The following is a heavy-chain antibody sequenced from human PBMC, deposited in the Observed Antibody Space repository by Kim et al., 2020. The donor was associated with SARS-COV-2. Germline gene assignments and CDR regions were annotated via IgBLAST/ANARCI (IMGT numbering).Heavy chain of an antibody. D-gene: IGHD2-21*01. CDR3: ARWVDHIEYFDY. V-gene: IGHV4-39*01. Sequence: SETLSLTCTVSGGSIIGANYHWSWIRQPPGKGLEWLATIHFPGRTYYPPSLKSGVTISVDTSKNQFSLNINSVTATDTAVYYCARWVDHIEYFDYWGQGTLVTVSS. CDR1: GGSIIGANYH. J-gene: IGHJ4*02. CDR2: IHFPGRT.